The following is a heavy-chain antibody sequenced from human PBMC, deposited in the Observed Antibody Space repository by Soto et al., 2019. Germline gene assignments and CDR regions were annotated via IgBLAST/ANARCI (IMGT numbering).Heavy chain of an antibody. D-gene: IGHD1-7*01. CDR2: IYRTGST. CDR3: ESRDPGTSVDY. CDR1: GGSFTSNNW. J-gene: IGHJ4*02. Sequence: SETLSLTCAVSGGSFTSNNWWTWVRQPPGQGLEWIGEIYRTGSTNYNPSLKSRVTISLDKSENQFSLKVTSLTAADTAVYYCESRDPGTSVDYWGQGTLVTVYS. V-gene: IGHV4-4*02.